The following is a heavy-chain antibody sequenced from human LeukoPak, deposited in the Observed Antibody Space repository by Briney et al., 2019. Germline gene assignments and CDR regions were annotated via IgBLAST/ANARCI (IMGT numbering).Heavy chain of an antibody. J-gene: IGHJ3*02. CDR2: IRSAGTNK. CDR1: GFNFRNSD. D-gene: IGHD3-22*01. Sequence: PGRSPRLSCAAPGFNFRNSDMHWVRQALGKGLEWVASIRSAGTNKYYADSVKGRFTISTDTAKSTLFLQMNSLRDEDTAVYYSARAYSFDTPGHRSNALDIWGRGTMVTVSS. CDR3: ARAYSFDTPGHRSNALDI. V-gene: IGHV3-33*01.